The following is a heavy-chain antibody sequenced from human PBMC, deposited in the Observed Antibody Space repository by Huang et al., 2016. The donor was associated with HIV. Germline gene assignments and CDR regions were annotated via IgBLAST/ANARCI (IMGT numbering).Heavy chain of an antibody. CDR1: GFTFSNYA. D-gene: IGHD6-19*01. CDR2: ISGRGDYT. CDR3: AKDLWYSNGWSFDS. Sequence: EVQLVESGGGMVEPGRSLRLSCAASGFTFSNYAVSWVRQARGKGLEWVSGISGRGDYTYYADSVKGRFTVSRDNFNNMMYLQMNSLRAEDTALYYCAKDLWYSNGWSFDSWGPGTLVTVSS. V-gene: IGHV3-23*04. J-gene: IGHJ4*02.